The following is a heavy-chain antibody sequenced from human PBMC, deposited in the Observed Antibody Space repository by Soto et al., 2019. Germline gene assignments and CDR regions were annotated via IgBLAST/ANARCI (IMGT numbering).Heavy chain of an antibody. Sequence: GGSLRLSCTASGFTFANYAMQWVRQAPGKGLEWVSRVSAGGDNTDYAAAVTGRFTIPRDTPKNTLFLQRPSLRAEVTALYYCPNVPLRPYSFAYWGPGTMVTVTS. J-gene: IGHJ4*02. V-gene: IGHV3-23*01. D-gene: IGHD4-17*01. CDR1: GFTFANYA. CDR3: PNVPLRPYSFAY. CDR2: VSAGGDNT.